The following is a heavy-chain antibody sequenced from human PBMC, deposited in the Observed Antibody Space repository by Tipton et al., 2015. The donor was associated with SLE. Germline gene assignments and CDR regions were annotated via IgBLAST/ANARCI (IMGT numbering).Heavy chain of an antibody. CDR1: GFTFSSSW. V-gene: IGHV3-74*01. Sequence: SLRLSCAASGFTFSSSWMNWVRQVPGKGLVWVSRINSDGSVTKYADSVKGRFTISRDNSKNTLYLQMNSLRAEDTAVYYCARETTGGFDYWGQGTLVTVSS. D-gene: IGHD4-11*01. CDR2: INSDGSVT. CDR3: ARETTGGFDY. J-gene: IGHJ4*02.